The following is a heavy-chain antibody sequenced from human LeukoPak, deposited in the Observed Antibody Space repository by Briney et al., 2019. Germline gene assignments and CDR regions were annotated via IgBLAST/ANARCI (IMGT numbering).Heavy chain of an antibody. J-gene: IGHJ6*02. CDR2: ISAYNGNT. Sequence: GASVKVSCKASGYTFTSCGISWVRQAPGQGLEWMGWISAYNGNTNYAQKLQSRVTMTTDTSTSTAYMELRSLRSDDTAVYYCARDLSTRYYYYYGMDVWGQGTTVTVSS. V-gene: IGHV1-18*01. CDR3: ARDLSTRYYYYYGMDV. CDR1: GYTFTSCG.